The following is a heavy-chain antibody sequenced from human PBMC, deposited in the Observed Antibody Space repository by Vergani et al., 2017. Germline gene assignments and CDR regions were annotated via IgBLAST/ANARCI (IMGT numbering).Heavy chain of an antibody. Sequence: VQLVESGGGVVQPGRSLRLSCAASGFTFSSYSMNWVRQAPGKGLEWVSSISSSSSYIYYADSVKGRFTISRDNAKNSLYLQMNSLRAEDTAVYYCARDFGFGVMGAFDIWGQGTMVTVSS. D-gene: IGHD3-16*01. CDR1: GFTFSSYS. CDR2: ISSSSSYI. CDR3: ARDFGFGVMGAFDI. J-gene: IGHJ3*02. V-gene: IGHV3-21*01.